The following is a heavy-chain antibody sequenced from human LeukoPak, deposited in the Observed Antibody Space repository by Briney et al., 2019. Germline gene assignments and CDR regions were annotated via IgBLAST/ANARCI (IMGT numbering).Heavy chain of an antibody. J-gene: IGHJ3*02. CDR2: IKEDGSEE. CDR3: ARLAPYYGTGII. D-gene: IGHD3-10*01. V-gene: IGHV3-7*01. CDR1: GFTFSPYW. Sequence: GGSLRLSCAASGFTFSPYWMSWVRQAPGKGLEWVATIKEDGSEEYYVDSVKGRFTISRDNAKNSLYLQMSSLRAEDTAVYYCARLAPYYGTGIIWGQGAVVTVSS.